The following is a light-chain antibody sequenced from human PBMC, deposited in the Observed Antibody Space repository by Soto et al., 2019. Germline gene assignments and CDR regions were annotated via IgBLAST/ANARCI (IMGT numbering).Light chain of an antibody. Sequence: ELGITRSPATLFVSPGEKPPLSCRPGQGVGKNLPGYQQKPGQAPRLLIYAASVRATGIPARFSGSGSGTEFTLTISSLQSEDFAVYYCQQYDERPPNLSFGGGTKVEIK. CDR3: QQYDERPPNLS. CDR1: QGVGKN. J-gene: IGKJ4*01. CDR2: AAS. V-gene: IGKV3-15*01.